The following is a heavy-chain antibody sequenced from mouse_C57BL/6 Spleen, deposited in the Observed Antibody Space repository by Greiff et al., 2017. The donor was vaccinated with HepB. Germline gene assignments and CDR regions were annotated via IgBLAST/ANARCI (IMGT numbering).Heavy chain of an antibody. J-gene: IGHJ2*01. Sequence: VQLQESGAELVKPGASVKISCKASGYAFSSYWMNWVKQRPGKGLEWIGQIYPGDGDTNYNGKFKGKATLTADKSSSTAYMQLSSLTSEDSAVYFCARREGADYFDYWGQGTTLTVSS. CDR1: GYAFSSYW. CDR3: ARREGADYFDY. CDR2: IYPGDGDT. V-gene: IGHV1-80*01.